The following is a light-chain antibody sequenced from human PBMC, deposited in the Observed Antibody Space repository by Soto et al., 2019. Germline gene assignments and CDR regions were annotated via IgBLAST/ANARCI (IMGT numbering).Light chain of an antibody. CDR3: QQYNSWPPIT. CDR2: DAS. V-gene: IGKV3D-15*01. J-gene: IGKJ5*01. CDR1: QSVSSN. Sequence: EIVMTQSPATLSVSPGERATLSCRASQSVSSNLAWYQQKPGQAPRLPIYDASNRATGIPARFSGSGSGTDFTLTISRLEPEDFAVYYCQQYNSWPPITFGQGTRLEIK.